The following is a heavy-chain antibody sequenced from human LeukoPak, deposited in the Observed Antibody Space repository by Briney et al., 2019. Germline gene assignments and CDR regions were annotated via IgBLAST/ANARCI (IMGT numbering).Heavy chain of an antibody. Sequence: GGSLRLSCAASGFTFSIYGMHWVRQAPGKGLEWVAVIWYDGSNKYYADSVKGRFTISRDNSKNTLYLQMNSLRAEDTAVYYCARAALGYCSSTSCLRLYFDYWGQGTLVTVSS. CDR1: GFTFSIYG. D-gene: IGHD2-2*01. J-gene: IGHJ4*02. V-gene: IGHV3-33*01. CDR3: ARAALGYCSSTSCLRLYFDY. CDR2: IWYDGSNK.